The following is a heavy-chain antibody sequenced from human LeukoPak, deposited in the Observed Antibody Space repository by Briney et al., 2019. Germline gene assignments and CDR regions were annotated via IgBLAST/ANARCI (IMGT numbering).Heavy chain of an antibody. V-gene: IGHV1-18*01. CDR2: IRAYNGTT. Sequence: ASVKLSFTASGSSFTSYGISWVLQSPGQSLECTGWIRAYNGTTNYAQKLQGRVTMTTDTSTRAAYLEMRRLRSDDPAEYYCTRGGGAAVGSFDYWGQATLVTVSS. D-gene: IGHD6-13*01. J-gene: IGHJ4*02. CDR3: TRGGGAAVGSFDY. CDR1: GSSFTSYG.